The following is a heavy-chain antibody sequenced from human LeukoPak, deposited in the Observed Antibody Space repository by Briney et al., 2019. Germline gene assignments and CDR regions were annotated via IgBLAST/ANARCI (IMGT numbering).Heavy chain of an antibody. CDR3: AGLNDPSGIVGAPIDY. Sequence: PGGSLRLSCAASGFTFSGYTMNWVRQAPGKGLEWVSSISSSSSYIYYADSVKGRFTISRDNAKNSLYLQMDSLRAEDTAVYYCAGLNDPSGIVGAPIDYWGQGILVTVSS. CDR1: GFTFSGYT. J-gene: IGHJ4*02. D-gene: IGHD1-26*01. V-gene: IGHV3-21*01. CDR2: ISSSSSYI.